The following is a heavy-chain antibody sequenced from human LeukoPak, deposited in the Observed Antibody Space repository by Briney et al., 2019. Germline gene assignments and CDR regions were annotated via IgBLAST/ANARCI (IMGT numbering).Heavy chain of an antibody. D-gene: IGHD3-3*01. CDR3: ARDRAWNYFDY. J-gene: IGHJ4*02. Sequence: GGSLRLSCAASGFTFSSYWMSWVRQAPGKELEWVAIISNDGSRKYYAHSVEGRFTISRDNSKNTLYLQMDSLRAEDTAVYYCARDRAWNYFDYWGQGTLVTVSS. V-gene: IGHV3-30*03. CDR2: ISNDGSRK. CDR1: GFTFSSYW.